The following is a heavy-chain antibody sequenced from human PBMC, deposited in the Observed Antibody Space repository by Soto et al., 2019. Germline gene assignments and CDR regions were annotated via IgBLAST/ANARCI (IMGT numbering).Heavy chain of an antibody. CDR3: VRDSGAKLSSS. Sequence: SVKVSCKASGGTFSSYRINWVRQAPGQGLEWVGGIVPIRRTADYAQTFQGRVIITADESARPSYMELRSLRSQDTAVYYCVRDSGAKLSSSWGQGTLVTVSS. J-gene: IGHJ4*02. D-gene: IGHD6-13*01. V-gene: IGHV1-69*13. CDR1: GGTFSSYR. CDR2: IVPIRRTA.